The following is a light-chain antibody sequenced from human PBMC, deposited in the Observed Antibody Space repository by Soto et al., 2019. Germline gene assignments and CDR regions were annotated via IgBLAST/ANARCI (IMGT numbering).Light chain of an antibody. Sequence: IVLTQSPATLSLSPGERATISCRASQSVSSYLAWYQQKPGQAPRLLIYDASNRATGIPARFSGSGSGTDFTLTISSLEPEDFAVYYCQQRSNWPPYTFGHGTKLEIK. CDR3: QQRSNWPPYT. J-gene: IGKJ2*01. V-gene: IGKV3-11*01. CDR2: DAS. CDR1: QSVSSY.